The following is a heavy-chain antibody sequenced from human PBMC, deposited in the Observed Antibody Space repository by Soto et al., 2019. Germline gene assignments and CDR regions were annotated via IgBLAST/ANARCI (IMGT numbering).Heavy chain of an antibody. CDR2: IYHSGST. V-gene: IGHV4-30-2*01. CDR1: GGSISSGGYS. CDR3: ARVGFNWNDDYYGMDV. D-gene: IGHD1-20*01. J-gene: IGHJ6*02. Sequence: PSETLSLTCAVSGGSISSGGYSWSWIRQPPGKGLEWIGYIYHSGSTYYNPSLKSRVTISVDRSKNQFSLKLSSVTAADTAVYYCARVGFNWNDDYYGMDVWGQGTTVTVSS.